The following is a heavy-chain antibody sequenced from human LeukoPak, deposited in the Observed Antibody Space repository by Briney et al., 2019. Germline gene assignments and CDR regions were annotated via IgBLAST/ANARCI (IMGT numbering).Heavy chain of an antibody. J-gene: IGHJ3*02. Sequence: GGSLRLSCAASGFTFSSYGMHWVRQAPGKGLEWVAFIRYDGSNKYYADSVKGRFTISRDNSKNTLYLQMNSLRAEDTAVYYCARDDVWAFDIWGQGTMVTVSS. CDR2: IRYDGSNK. D-gene: IGHD2-8*01. V-gene: IGHV3-30*02. CDR1: GFTFSSYG. CDR3: ARDDVWAFDI.